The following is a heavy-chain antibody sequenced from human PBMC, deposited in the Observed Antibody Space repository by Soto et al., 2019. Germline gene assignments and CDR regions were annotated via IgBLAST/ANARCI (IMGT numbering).Heavy chain of an antibody. CDR2: FKWNSGDV. V-gene: IGHV3-9*01. Sequence: SLRLSCAASGFTFGDYAMHWVRQVPGKGLEWVSGFKWNSGDVGYADSVKGRFTTSRDNAKNSLYLQMNSLRPEDTAVYYCDKDRSRGRPSCGMDFWDQATMVTVSS. CDR3: DKDRSRGRPSCGMDF. CDR1: GFTFGDYA. D-gene: IGHD3-10*01. J-gene: IGHJ6*02.